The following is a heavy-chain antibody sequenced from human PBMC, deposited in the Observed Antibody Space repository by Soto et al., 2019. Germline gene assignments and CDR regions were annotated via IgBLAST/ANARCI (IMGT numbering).Heavy chain of an antibody. Sequence: QVQLQESGPGLVKPSDTLSLTCAVSGYSISSSNWWGWIRQPPGKGLEWIGYIYYSGTTYYNPSLKNRVTMSVDTSKNQFSLKLTSVTAVETAVYYCARREIQGPIDYWGQGTLVTVSS. D-gene: IGHD1-26*01. CDR3: ARREIQGPIDY. J-gene: IGHJ4*02. CDR1: GYSISSSNW. CDR2: IYYSGTT. V-gene: IGHV4-28*01.